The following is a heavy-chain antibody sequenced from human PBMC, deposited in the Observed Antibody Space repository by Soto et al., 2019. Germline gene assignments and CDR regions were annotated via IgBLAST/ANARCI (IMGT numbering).Heavy chain of an antibody. J-gene: IGHJ3*02. CDR2: INPNSGGT. Sequence: GASVKVSCKASGYTFTGYYMHWVRQAPGQGLEWMGWINPNSGGTNYAQKFQGWVTMTRDTSISTAYMELSRLRSDDTAVYYCARAGRQNCSSTSCYGKDAFDIWGQGTIVTVSS. CDR3: ARAGRQNCSSTSCYGKDAFDI. D-gene: IGHD2-2*01. CDR1: GYTFTGYY. V-gene: IGHV1-2*04.